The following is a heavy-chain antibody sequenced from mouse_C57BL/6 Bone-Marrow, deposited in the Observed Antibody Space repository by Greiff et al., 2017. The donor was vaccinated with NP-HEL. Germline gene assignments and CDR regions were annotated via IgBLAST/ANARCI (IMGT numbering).Heavy chain of an antibody. CDR1: GFSLTSYG. V-gene: IGHV2-4*01. Sequence: QVQLQQSGPGLVQPSQSLSITCTVSGFSLTSYGVHWVRQPPGKGLEWLGVIWSGGSTDYNAAFISRLSISKDNSKSQVFFKMNSLQADDTAIYYCAKDGDGYYPNWYFDVWGTGTTVTVSS. J-gene: IGHJ1*03. D-gene: IGHD2-3*01. CDR2: IWSGGST. CDR3: AKDGDGYYPNWYFDV.